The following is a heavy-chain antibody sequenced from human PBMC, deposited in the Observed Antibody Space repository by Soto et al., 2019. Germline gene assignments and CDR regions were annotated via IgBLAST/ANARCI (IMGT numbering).Heavy chain of an antibody. CDR2: IKQDGSEK. V-gene: IGHV3-7*03. D-gene: IGHD3-16*01. J-gene: IGHJ3*02. CDR1: GFTFSSYW. CDR3: ARDPGVGGLDAFDI. Sequence: GGSLRLSCAASGFTFSSYWMSWVRQAPGKGLEWVANIKQDGSEKYYVDSVKGRFTISRDNAKNSLYLQMNSLRAEDTAVYYCARDPGVGGLDAFDIWGQGTMVTVSS.